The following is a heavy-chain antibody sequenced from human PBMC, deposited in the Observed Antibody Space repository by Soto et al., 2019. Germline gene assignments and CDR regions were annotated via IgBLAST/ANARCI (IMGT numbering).Heavy chain of an antibody. CDR2: IIPIFGTA. J-gene: IGHJ4*02. D-gene: IGHD3-10*01. V-gene: IGHV1-69*06. CDR1: GGTFSSYA. CDR3: AXGGYYGSGSYYNSHDY. Sequence: QVQLVQSGAEVKKPGSSVKVSCKASGGTFSSYAISWVRQAPGQGLEWMGGIIPIFGTANYAQKFQGRVTITADKSTSTAYMELSSLRSEDTAVYYCAXGGYYGSGSYYNSHDYWGQGTLVTVSS.